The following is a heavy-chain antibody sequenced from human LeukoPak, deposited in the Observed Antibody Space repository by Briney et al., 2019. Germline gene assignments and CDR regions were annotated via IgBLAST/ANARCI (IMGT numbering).Heavy chain of an antibody. CDR1: GGSISSDY. J-gene: IGHJ4*02. V-gene: IGHV4-59*08. Sequence: SETLSLTCTVSGGSISSDYWSWIRQPPGKGLEWIGYIYYSGSTNYNPSLKSRVTISVDTSKNQFSLKLSSVTAADTAVYYCARHEFGRALDYWGQGTLVTVSS. CDR2: IYYSGST. CDR3: ARHEFGRALDY. D-gene: IGHD3-16*01.